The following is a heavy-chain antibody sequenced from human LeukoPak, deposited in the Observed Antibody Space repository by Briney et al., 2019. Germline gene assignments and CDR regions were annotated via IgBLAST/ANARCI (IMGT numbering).Heavy chain of an antibody. D-gene: IGHD1-1*01. CDR3: AREATATFDY. Sequence: GRSLRLSCAASGFTFDDYAMHWVRQAPGKGLEWVSGISWNSGSIGYADSVKGRFTISRDNAKNSLYLQMNSLRAEDTALYYCAREATATFDYWGQGTLVTVSS. CDR2: ISWNSGSI. CDR1: GFTFDDYA. J-gene: IGHJ4*02. V-gene: IGHV3-9*01.